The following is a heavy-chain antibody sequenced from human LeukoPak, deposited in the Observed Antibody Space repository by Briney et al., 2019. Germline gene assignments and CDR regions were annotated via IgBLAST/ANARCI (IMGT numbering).Heavy chain of an antibody. D-gene: IGHD3-22*01. CDR2: ISAYHGNT. V-gene: IGHV1-18*01. Sequence: ASVKVSCKASGYTFTTYGISWVRQAPGRGLEWMGWISAYHGNTHYAQKFQGRVTMTTQTSTNTAYMELRSLSSDDTAVYYCARDYYDRSGYGPYPDPWGQGTLVTVSS. J-gene: IGHJ5*02. CDR3: ARDYYDRSGYGPYPDP. CDR1: GYTFTTYG.